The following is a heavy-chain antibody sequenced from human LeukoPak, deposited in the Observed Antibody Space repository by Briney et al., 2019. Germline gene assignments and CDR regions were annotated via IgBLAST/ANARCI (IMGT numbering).Heavy chain of an antibody. D-gene: IGHD5-18*01. V-gene: IGHV1-58*02. CDR2: IVVGSGNT. J-gene: IGHJ4*02. CDR1: GFTFTSSA. Sequence: SVKVSCKASGFTFTSSAMQWVRQARGQRLEWIGWIVVGSGNTNYAQKFQERVTITRDMSTSTAYMELSSLRSEDTTVYYCAAVPHEYSYGPGWGDYWGQGTLVTVSS. CDR3: AAVPHEYSYGPGWGDY.